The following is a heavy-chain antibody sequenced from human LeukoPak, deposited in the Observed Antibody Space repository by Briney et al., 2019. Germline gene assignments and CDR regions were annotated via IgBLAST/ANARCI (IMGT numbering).Heavy chain of an antibody. V-gene: IGHV4-61*02. D-gene: IGHD4-17*01. CDR3: ARLRTLTLYGDYGY. Sequence: PSETPSLTCTVSGGSISSDNYSWSWIRQPAGKGLEWIGRVYTSGSTNYNPSLKSRVTISVDTSKNQFSLKLSSVTAADTAVYYCARLRTLTLYGDYGYWGQGTLVTVSS. J-gene: IGHJ4*02. CDR2: VYTSGST. CDR1: GGSISSDNYS.